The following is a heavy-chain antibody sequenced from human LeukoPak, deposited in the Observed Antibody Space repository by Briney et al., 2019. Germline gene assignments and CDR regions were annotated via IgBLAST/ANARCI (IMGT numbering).Heavy chain of an antibody. V-gene: IGHV3-74*01. J-gene: IGHJ6*02. D-gene: IGHD1-1*01. CDR1: GFTFNNYW. CDR2: ISNDGSSA. CDR3: ARRGTGHGMDV. Sequence: AGGSLRLSCAASGFTFNNYWIHWVRQVPGKGLVWVSRISNDGSSASYVDSVKGRFTISRDNAKNTLFLQMNSLRAEDTAVYYCARRGTGHGMDVWGQGTTVIVSS.